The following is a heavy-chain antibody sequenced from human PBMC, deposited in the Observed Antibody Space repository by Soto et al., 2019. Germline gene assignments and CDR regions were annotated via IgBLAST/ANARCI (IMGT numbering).Heavy chain of an antibody. CDR3: ARDPAADGYYGMDV. CDR1: EFSFSTYN. J-gene: IGHJ6*02. D-gene: IGHD6-13*01. CDR2: ISRTSSHI. V-gene: IGHV3-21*01. Sequence: EVQLVESGGGLVKPGGSLRLSCVASEFSFSTYNMNWVRQAPGEGLQWVSFISRTSSHIHYADSVQGRFTISRDNAKNSLYLEMNRLRAEDTAVYYCARDPAADGYYGMDVWGQGTTVTVSS.